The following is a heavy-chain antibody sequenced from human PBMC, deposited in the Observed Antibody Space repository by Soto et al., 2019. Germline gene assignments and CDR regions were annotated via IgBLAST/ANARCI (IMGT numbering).Heavy chain of an antibody. CDR2: IIPIFGTA. CDR3: LAAPRDYYYYYYGMDV. V-gene: IGHV1-69*13. J-gene: IGHJ6*02. D-gene: IGHD6-6*01. CDR1: GGTFSSYA. Sequence: VASVKVSCKASGGTFSSYAISWVRQAPGQGLEWMGGIIPIFGTANYAQKFQGRVTITADESTSTAYMELSSLRSEDTAVYYCLAAPRDYYYYYYGMDVWGQGTTVTVSS.